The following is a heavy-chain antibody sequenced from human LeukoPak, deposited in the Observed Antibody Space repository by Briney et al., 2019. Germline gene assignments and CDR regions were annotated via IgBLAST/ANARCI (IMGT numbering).Heavy chain of an antibody. D-gene: IGHD6-6*01. Sequence: PGGSLRPSCAASGFTFSSYWMSWVRQAPGKGMEWVANIKQDGSERYDVDSVKGRFTISRDNAKNSLYLQMNRLRAEDTAVYYCARDRGFEYSDTGSFDYWGQGTLVTVSS. CDR2: IKQDGSER. CDR3: ARDRGFEYSDTGSFDY. J-gene: IGHJ4*02. V-gene: IGHV3-7*01. CDR1: GFTFSSYW.